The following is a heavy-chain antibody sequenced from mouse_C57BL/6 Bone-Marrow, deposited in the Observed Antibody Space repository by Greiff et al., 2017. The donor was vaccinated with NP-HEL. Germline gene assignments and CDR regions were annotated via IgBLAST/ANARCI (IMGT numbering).Heavy chain of an antibody. CDR2: IDPENGDT. D-gene: IGHD2-4*01. CDR3: TTEEVDYG. Sequence: EVQLQQSGAELVRPGASVKLSCTASGFNIKDDYMHWVKQRPEQGLEWIGWIDPENGDTEYASKFQGKATITADTSSNTAYLQLSSLTSEDTAVYYCTTEEVDYGGGQGTTLTVSS. CDR1: GFNIKDDY. J-gene: IGHJ2*01. V-gene: IGHV14-4*01.